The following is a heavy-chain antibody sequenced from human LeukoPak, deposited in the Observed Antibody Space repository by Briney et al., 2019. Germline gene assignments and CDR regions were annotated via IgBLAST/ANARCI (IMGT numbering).Heavy chain of an antibody. CDR1: GFTFSSYA. V-gene: IGHV3-23*01. CDR2: PASTGSDT. CDR3: AKDRGRSVSGTEFDY. D-gene: IGHD6-19*01. Sequence: GSLRLSCAASGFTFSSYAMTWVRQAPGKGLEWVSTPASTGSDTYYADSVKGRFTISRDTSKNALYLQMDSLRAEDTAIYYCAKDRGRSVSGTEFDYWGQGTPLTVSS. J-gene: IGHJ4*02.